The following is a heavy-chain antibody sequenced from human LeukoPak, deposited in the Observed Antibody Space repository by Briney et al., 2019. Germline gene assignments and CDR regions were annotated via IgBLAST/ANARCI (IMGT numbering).Heavy chain of an antibody. J-gene: IGHJ4*02. D-gene: IGHD1-14*01. V-gene: IGHV3-64*01. Sequence: GGSLRLSCAASGFTFSSYAMHWVRQAPGEGLEYVSAISSNGGSTYYANSVKGRFTISRDNSTNTLYLQMGSLRAEDMSVYYCARWGTSTRGEPEYYFDYWGQGTLVTVSS. CDR1: GFTFSSYA. CDR3: ARWGTSTRGEPEYYFDY. CDR2: ISSNGGST.